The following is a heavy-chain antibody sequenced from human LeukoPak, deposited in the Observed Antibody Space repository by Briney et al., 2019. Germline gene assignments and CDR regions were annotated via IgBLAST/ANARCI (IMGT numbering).Heavy chain of an antibody. CDR1: GFSFSTYW. Sequence: GGSLRLSCAASGFSFSTYWMSWVRQPPGKGLEWVANIRQDGSEKYYVDSVKGRFTISRDIAKQSVFLQINSLRAEDTAVYYCARLSAMLRGPEDIFYFEFWGLGTLVTVSA. D-gene: IGHD2-21*01. J-gene: IGHJ4*02. V-gene: IGHV3-7*01. CDR3: ARLSAMLRGPEDIFYFEF. CDR2: IRQDGSEK.